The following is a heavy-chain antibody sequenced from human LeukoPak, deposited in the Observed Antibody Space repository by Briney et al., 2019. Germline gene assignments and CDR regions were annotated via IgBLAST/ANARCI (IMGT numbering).Heavy chain of an antibody. CDR2: VYAGGTT. V-gene: IGHV3-53*01. CDR3: AKYAGWLQPFDY. CDR1: GFTVSSNY. D-gene: IGHD5-24*01. Sequence: GGSLRLSCAASGFTVSSNYMTWVRQAPGKGLEWVSVVYAGGTTYYADSVKGRFTSSRDNSKNTLSLQMNTLSAEDTAVYYCAKYAGWLQPFDYWGQGTLVTVSS. J-gene: IGHJ4*02.